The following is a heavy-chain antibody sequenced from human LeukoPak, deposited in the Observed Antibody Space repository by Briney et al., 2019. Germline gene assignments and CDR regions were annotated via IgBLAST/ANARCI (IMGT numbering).Heavy chain of an antibody. D-gene: IGHD2-2*01. Sequence: SETLSLTCTVSGGSISSGSYYWSWIRQHPGKGLEWIGYIYRSGSTYYNPSLRRRVTMPVDTSKNQFSLKLSSVTAADTAMYYCARGPAATLHFQHWGQGTLVTVSS. J-gene: IGHJ1*01. CDR3: ARGPAATLHFQH. CDR1: GGSISSGSYY. CDR2: IYRSGST. V-gene: IGHV4-31*03.